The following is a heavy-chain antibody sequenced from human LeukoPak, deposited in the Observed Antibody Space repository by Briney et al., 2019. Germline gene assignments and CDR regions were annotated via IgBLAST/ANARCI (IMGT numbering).Heavy chain of an antibody. J-gene: IGHJ4*02. CDR1: GFTFSTYG. Sequence: PGGSLRLSCAASGFTFSTYGMHWVRQAPAKGLEWVAVIWHDESKKYYADSVKGRFTISRDNAKNTLYLQVNSLIADDTAVCYCARELAAASSDWGQGTLVTVSS. CDR2: IWHDESKK. V-gene: IGHV3-33*01. D-gene: IGHD6-13*01. CDR3: ARELAAASSD.